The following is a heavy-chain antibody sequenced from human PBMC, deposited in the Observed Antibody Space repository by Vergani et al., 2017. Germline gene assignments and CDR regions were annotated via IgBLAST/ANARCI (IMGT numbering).Heavy chain of an antibody. CDR1: GFTFSSYA. CDR3: AKRGMTTIKEGFDY. Sequence: VQLVESGGGLVKPGGSLRLSCAASGFTFSSYAMSWVRQAPRKGLEWVSAIRDSGGSTYYADSVKGRFTVSRDNSKNTLYLQMNSRRAEDTAVYYCAKRGMTTIKEGFDYWGQGTLVTVSS. J-gene: IGHJ4*02. V-gene: IGHV3-23*04. D-gene: IGHD5-24*01. CDR2: IRDSGGST.